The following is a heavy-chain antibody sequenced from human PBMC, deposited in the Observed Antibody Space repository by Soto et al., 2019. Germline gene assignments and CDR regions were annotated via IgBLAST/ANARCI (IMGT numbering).Heavy chain of an antibody. J-gene: IGHJ6*02. V-gene: IGHV3-33*01. CDR2: IWYDGSNK. Sequence: GGSLRFSCAASGFTFSSYGMHWVRQAPGKGLEWVAVIWYDGSNKYYADSVKGRFTISRDNSKNTLYLQMNSLRAEDTAVYYCAREIGWFGELLGMDVWGQGTTVTVSS. CDR3: AREIGWFGELLGMDV. CDR1: GFTFSSYG. D-gene: IGHD3-10*01.